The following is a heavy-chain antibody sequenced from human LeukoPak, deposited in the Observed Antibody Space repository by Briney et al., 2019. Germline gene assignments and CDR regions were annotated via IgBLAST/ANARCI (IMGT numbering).Heavy chain of an antibody. Sequence: SETLSLTCTVSGGPISSYFWSWIRQPPGKGLEWIGYIYYSGTTNYNPSLKSRVTISGDTSKRQFSLKLSSVTAADTAVYYCASLLTGYYSIDYWGQGTLVTVSS. J-gene: IGHJ4*02. CDR1: GGPISSYF. CDR3: ASLLTGYYSIDY. D-gene: IGHD3-9*01. CDR2: IYYSGTT. V-gene: IGHV4-59*01.